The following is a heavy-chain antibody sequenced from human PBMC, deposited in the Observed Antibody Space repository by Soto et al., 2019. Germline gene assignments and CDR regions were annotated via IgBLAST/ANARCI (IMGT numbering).Heavy chain of an antibody. J-gene: IGHJ4*02. V-gene: IGHV3-7*01. CDR2: IKQDGSEK. D-gene: IGHD2-15*01. CDR3: ARDHCSGGSCYSWVPVYFDY. CDR1: GFTFSSYW. Sequence: GSLRLSCAASGFTFSSYWMSWVRQAPGKGLEWVANIKQDGSEKYYVDSVKGRFTISRDNAKNSLYLQMNSLRAEDTAVYYCARDHCSGGSCYSWVPVYFDYWGQGTLVTVSS.